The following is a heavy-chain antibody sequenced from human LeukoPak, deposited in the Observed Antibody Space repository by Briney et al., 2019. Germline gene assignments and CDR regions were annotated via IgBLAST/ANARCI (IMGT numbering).Heavy chain of an antibody. CDR1: GFTFSDYY. CDR3: ARDVIYDSEIYSYGDS. D-gene: IGHD3-16*01. Sequence: GGSLRLSCAASGFTFSDYYMSWIRQAPGKGLEWVSVIYRHGGTAYADSVQGRFSISRDNSKNTVDLQMNSLRAEDTAVCYCARDVIYDSEIYSYGDSWGQGTLLTVSS. J-gene: IGHJ4*02. CDR2: IYRHGGT. V-gene: IGHV3-66*01.